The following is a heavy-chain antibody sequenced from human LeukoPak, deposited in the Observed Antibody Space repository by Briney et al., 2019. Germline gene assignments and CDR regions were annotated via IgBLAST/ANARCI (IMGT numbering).Heavy chain of an antibody. V-gene: IGHV3-30*02. D-gene: IGHD3-3*01. CDR3: AKGVDTHFDFWSGYENWFDP. CDR2: TRYDGSTE. J-gene: IGHJ5*02. CDR1: GFTFYTHG. Sequence: GGSLRLSCVASGFTFYTHGMHWVRQTPGKGLEWLAFTRYDGSTEFYTDSVKGRFTISRDNSKDTLYLQMNSLRVEDTAVYYCAKGVDTHFDFWSGYENWFDPWGQGTLVTVSS.